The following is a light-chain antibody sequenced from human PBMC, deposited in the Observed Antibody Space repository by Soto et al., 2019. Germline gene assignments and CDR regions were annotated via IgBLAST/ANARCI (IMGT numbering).Light chain of an antibody. Sequence: QAVVTQPPSASGTPGQRVTISCSGSSSNIGSNTVNWYQQLPRTAPKLLISSNDQRPSGVPNRCSGSKSGTSASLAISGLQSDEESDYYCAAWDDSLHAVVFGGGTKLTVL. CDR2: SND. J-gene: IGLJ2*01. CDR1: SSNIGSNT. CDR3: AAWDDSLHAVV. V-gene: IGLV1-44*01.